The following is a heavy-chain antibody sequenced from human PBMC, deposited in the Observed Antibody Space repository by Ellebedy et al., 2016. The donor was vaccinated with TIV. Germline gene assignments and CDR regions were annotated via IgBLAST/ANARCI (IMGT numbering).Heavy chain of an antibody. CDR2: IWYDGSKE. J-gene: IGHJ4*02. CDR1: GFNFRSYG. CDR3: VRGEPIADF. D-gene: IGHD1-26*01. Sequence: GESLKISCAASGFNFRSYGMHWVRQAPGKGLEWVALIWYDGSKEFYADSVKGRFTISRDNSENTLFLQMNNLRDEDTALYFCVRGEPIADFWGQGTLVAVSS. V-gene: IGHV3-33*01.